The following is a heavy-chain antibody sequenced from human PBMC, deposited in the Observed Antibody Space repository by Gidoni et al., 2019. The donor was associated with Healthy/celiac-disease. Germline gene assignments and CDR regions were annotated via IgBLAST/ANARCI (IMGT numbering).Heavy chain of an antibody. CDR2: IYYSGST. CDR3: ARGLKGQLDY. Sequence: QVQLQESGPGLVKPSETLSLTCTVSGGSISSYYWSWIRQPPGKGLEWIGYIYYSGSTNYNPSLKSRVTISVDTSKNQFSLKLSSVTAADTAVYYCARGLKGQLDYWGQGTLVTVSS. J-gene: IGHJ4*02. CDR1: GGSISSYY. V-gene: IGHV4-59*01. D-gene: IGHD5-12*01.